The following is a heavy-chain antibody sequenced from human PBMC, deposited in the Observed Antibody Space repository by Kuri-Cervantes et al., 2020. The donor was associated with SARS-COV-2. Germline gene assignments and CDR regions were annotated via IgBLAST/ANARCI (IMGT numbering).Heavy chain of an antibody. CDR1: GYTLTELS. CDR2: FDPEDGET. CDR3: ARGVGSSWYVDDAFDI. V-gene: IGHV1-24*01. D-gene: IGHD6-13*01. J-gene: IGHJ3*02. Sequence: ASVKVSCKASGYTLTELSMHWVRQAPGKGLEWMGRFDPEDGETIYAQKFQGRVTMTEDTSTDTAYMELSSLRSEDTAVYYCARGVGSSWYVDDAFDIWGQGTMVTVSS.